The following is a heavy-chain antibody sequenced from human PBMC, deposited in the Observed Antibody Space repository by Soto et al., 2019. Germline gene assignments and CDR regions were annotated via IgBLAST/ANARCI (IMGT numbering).Heavy chain of an antibody. V-gene: IGHV3-23*01. CDR2: ISGSGGST. CDR1: GFTFSSYD. CDR3: AKARSSSCYEFDY. J-gene: IGHJ4*02. Sequence: EVQLLESGGGLVQPGGSLRLSCAASGFTFSSYDMSWVRQAPGKGLEWVSTISGSGGSTYYADSVKGRLTISRDNSKNTLYLQMNSLRAEDTAVYHCAKARSSSCYEFDYWGQGTLVTVSS. D-gene: IGHD6-13*01.